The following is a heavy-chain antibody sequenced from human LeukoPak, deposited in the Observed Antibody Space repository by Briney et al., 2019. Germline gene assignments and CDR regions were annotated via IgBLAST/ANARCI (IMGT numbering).Heavy chain of an antibody. V-gene: IGHV4-4*07. J-gene: IGHJ4*02. CDR3: ARGRDSRGYQFMGFDS. Sequence: ASETLSLTCTVSGGSISSYYWSWIRQPAGKGLEWIGRIWADGAPTYRPSLKSRVTISVDTSKNQFSLRLSSVTAADTAVYYCARGRDSRGYQFMGFDSWGQGTLVTVSS. D-gene: IGHD3-22*01. CDR2: IWADGAP. CDR1: GGSISSYY.